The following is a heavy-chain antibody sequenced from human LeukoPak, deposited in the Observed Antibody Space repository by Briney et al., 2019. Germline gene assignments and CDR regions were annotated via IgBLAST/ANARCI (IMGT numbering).Heavy chain of an antibody. D-gene: IGHD4-11*01. CDR2: IYYSGST. Sequence: SETLSLTCTVSGDSINTYYWSWIRQPPGKGLEWIGYIYYSGSTNYSPSLKSRVTISVDTSKNQFSLKLTSVTAADTAVYYCARLRGNYFPDYWGQGTLVTVSS. V-gene: IGHV4-59*01. CDR1: GDSINTYY. CDR3: ARLRGNYFPDY. J-gene: IGHJ4*02.